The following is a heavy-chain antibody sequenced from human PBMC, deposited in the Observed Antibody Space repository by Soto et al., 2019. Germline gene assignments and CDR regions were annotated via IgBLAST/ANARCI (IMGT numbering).Heavy chain of an antibody. Sequence: PGGSLRLSCAVSGFSFRTYGFHCLRQPPGKGLQGVAVSSPKGHSDSVEGRFTISRDNSKDTLYLQMNNLRAEDTAVYYCARDDAFANENAFDIWGQGTKVTVSS. CDR2: SSPK. D-gene: IGHD1-1*01. CDR1: GFSFRTYG. V-gene: IGHV3-33*01. CDR3: ARDDAFANENAFDI. J-gene: IGHJ3*02.